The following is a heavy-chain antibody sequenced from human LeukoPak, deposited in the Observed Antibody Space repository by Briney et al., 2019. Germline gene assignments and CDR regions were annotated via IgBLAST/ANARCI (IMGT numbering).Heavy chain of an antibody. CDR1: GFTFSSYS. CDR2: ISGSADIT. CDR3: GRRLGSYYVDN. Sequence: PGGSLRLSCAASGFTFSSYSMSWVRQAPGKGLEWVSAISGSADITHYADTVKGRFTISRDNSKNTLYLQMNSLRAEDTAVYYCGRRLGSYYVDNWSQGTLVTVSS. V-gene: IGHV3-23*01. D-gene: IGHD3-10*01. J-gene: IGHJ4*02.